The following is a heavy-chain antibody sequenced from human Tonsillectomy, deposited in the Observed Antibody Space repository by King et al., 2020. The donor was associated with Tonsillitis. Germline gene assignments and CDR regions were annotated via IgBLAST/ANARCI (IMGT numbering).Heavy chain of an antibody. V-gene: IGHV1-2*02. J-gene: IGHJ3*02. CDR3: AREQGGGGIEALDAFDI. CDR2: INPNSGGT. D-gene: IGHD6-6*01. Sequence: QLVQSGAEVKKPGASVKVSCKASGYTFTGYYMHWVRQAPGQGLEWMGWINPNSGGTNYVQKYQGRVTMTRDTSISTAYLELGRPSSADTAVYYCAREQGGGGIEALDAFDIWGQGTMVTVSS. CDR1: GYTFTGYY.